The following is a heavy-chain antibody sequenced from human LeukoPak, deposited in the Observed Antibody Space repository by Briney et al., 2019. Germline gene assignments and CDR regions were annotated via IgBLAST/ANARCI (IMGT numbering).Heavy chain of an antibody. Sequence: PSETLSLTCTVSGGSISSSSYYWGWIRQPPGKGLEWIGSIYYSGSTYYNPSPKSRVTISVDTSKNQFSLKLSSVTAADTAVYYCARRSMITFGGVDYWGQGTLVTVSS. CDR1: GGSISSSSYY. D-gene: IGHD3-16*01. V-gene: IGHV4-39*01. J-gene: IGHJ4*02. CDR3: ARRSMITFGGVDY. CDR2: IYYSGST.